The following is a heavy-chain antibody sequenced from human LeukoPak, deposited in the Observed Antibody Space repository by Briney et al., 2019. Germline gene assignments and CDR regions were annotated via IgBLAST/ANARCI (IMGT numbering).Heavy chain of an antibody. CDR2: MNPNSGNT. V-gene: IGHV1-8*01. D-gene: IGHD3-3*01. CDR1: GYTFTSYD. J-gene: IGHJ4*02. CDR3: ARGRAIFGVAVYYFDY. Sequence: ASVKVSCKASGYTFTSYDINWVRQATGQGLEWMGWMNPNSGNTGYAQKFQGRVTMTRNTSISTAYMELSSLRSEDTAVYYCARGRAIFGVAVYYFDYWAREPWSPSPQ.